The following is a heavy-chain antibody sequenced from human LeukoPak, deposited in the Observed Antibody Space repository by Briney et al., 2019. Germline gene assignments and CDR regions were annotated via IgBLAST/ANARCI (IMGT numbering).Heavy chain of an antibody. V-gene: IGHV3-21*01. D-gene: IGHD6-25*01. CDR1: GFTFSSYS. CDR3: ARLRAAADRRYFDY. Sequence: SGGSLRLSCAASGFTFSSYSMNWVRQAPGKGLEWVSSISSSSSYIYYADSVKGRFTISRDNAKNSLYLQMNSLRAEDTAGYYCARLRAAADRRYFDYWGQGTLVTVSS. J-gene: IGHJ4*02. CDR2: ISSSSSYI.